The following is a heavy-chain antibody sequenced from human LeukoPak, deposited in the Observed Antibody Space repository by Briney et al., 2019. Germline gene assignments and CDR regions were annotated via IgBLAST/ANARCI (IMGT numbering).Heavy chain of an antibody. V-gene: IGHV3-23*01. J-gene: IGHJ4*02. D-gene: IGHD3-10*01. CDR2: ITGSGGST. CDR3: ARKLFDFDY. Sequence: GGSLRLSCAPSGFTFDNFAMTWFRQAPGKGLEWVSEITGSGGSTYYADSVKGRFTISRDNSKNTLYLQMNSLRAEDAAIYYCARKLFDFDYWGQGTLVTVSS. CDR1: GFTFDNFA.